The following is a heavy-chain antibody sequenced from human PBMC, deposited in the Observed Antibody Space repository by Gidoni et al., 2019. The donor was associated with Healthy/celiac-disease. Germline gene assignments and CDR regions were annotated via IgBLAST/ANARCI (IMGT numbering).Heavy chain of an antibody. J-gene: IGHJ2*01. D-gene: IGHD4-17*01. CDR1: VFTVSSYA. Sequence: EVQLLESVGGLVQPGGSLRLSCAASVFTVSSYAMSWVRQAQGKGLEWVSAISGSGGSTYYADSVKGRFTISRDNSKNTLYLQMNSLRAEDTAVYYCATNGDYWYFDLWGRGTLVTVSS. CDR3: ATNGDYWYFDL. V-gene: IGHV3-23*01. CDR2: ISGSGGST.